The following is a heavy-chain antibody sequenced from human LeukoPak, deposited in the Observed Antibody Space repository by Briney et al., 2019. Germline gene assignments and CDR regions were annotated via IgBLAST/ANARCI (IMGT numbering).Heavy chain of an antibody. V-gene: IGHV4-31*03. Sequence: PSETLSLTCTVSGGSISSGGYYWSWIRQHPGKGLEWIGYIYYSGSTYYNPSLKSRVTISVDTSKNQFSLKLSSVTAADTAVYYCARDTPRGGFDYWGQGTLVTVSS. CDR1: GGSISSGGYY. J-gene: IGHJ4*02. CDR3: ARDTPRGGFDY. CDR2: IYYSGST.